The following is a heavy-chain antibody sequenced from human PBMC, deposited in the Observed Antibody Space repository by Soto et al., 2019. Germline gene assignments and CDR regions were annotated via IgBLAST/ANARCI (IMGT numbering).Heavy chain of an antibody. V-gene: IGHV3-49*03. CDR2: IRSKAYGGTT. J-gene: IGHJ6*02. CDR3: WVLLPDYYYYYGMDV. CDR1: GFTFGDYS. Sequence: PGGSLRLSCTASGFTFGDYSMSWFRQAPGKGLEWVGFIRSKAYGGTTEYAASVKGRFTISRDDSKSIAYLQMNSLKTEDTAVYYCWVLLPDYYYYYGMDVWGQGTTVTVSS. D-gene: IGHD1-26*01.